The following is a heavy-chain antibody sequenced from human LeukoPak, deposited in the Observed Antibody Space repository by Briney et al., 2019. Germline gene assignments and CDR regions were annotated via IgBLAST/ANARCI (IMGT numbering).Heavy chain of an antibody. CDR3: ASVFRGYSYGSTGYFDY. Sequence: PSETLSLTCTVSGGSISRGDYYWSWIRQPPGKGLEWIGYSYYGGSTYNSPSRKGGVTISVDTSKNHFSLQLSSVTAAATDVYYCASVFRGYSYGSTGYFDYWGQGTLVTVSS. CDR2: SYYGGST. CDR1: GGSISRGDYY. D-gene: IGHD5-18*01. J-gene: IGHJ4*02. V-gene: IGHV4-30-4*08.